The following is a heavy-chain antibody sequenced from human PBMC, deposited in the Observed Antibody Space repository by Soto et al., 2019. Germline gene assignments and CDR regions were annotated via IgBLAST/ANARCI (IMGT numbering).Heavy chain of an antibody. CDR2: VSPDGSAV. D-gene: IGHD5-18*01. J-gene: IGHJ1*01. Sequence: QPGGSLRLACSGSGFTFSNYEMSWVRQAPGKGLEWVSSVSPDGSAVFYADSVKGRFTISRDNAKRSLYLRMNSLRAEDTAVYYCASLWGRQLWLPPPWGQGTLVTVLL. CDR3: ASLWGRQLWLPPP. CDR1: GFTFSNYE. V-gene: IGHV3-48*03.